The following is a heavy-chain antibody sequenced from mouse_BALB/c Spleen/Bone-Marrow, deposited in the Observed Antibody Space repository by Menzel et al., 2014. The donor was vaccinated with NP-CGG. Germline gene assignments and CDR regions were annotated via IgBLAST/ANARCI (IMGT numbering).Heavy chain of an antibody. CDR1: GYTFTSYY. J-gene: IGHJ2*01. CDR3: AREANWNFDY. CDR2: IYPGNVNT. D-gene: IGHD4-1*01. Sequence: QVHVKQSGPELVKPGASVRISCKASGYTFTSYYIHWVMQRPGQGLQWIGRIYPGNVNTKYNEKFKGKATLTADKSSSTAYIQLSSLTSEDSAVYFCAREANWNFDYWGQGTTLTVSS. V-gene: IGHV1S56*01.